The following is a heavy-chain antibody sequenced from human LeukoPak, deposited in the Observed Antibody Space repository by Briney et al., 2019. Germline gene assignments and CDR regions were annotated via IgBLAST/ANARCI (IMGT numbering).Heavy chain of an antibody. V-gene: IGHV3-23*01. Sequence: GGSLRLSCAASGFTVSSNYMSWVRQAPGKGLEWVSAISGSGGSTYYADSVKGRFTISRDNSKNTLYLQMNSLRAEDTAVYYCAKDLGLFRYFDYWGQGTLVTVSS. J-gene: IGHJ4*02. D-gene: IGHD3-16*01. CDR2: ISGSGGST. CDR1: GFTVSSNY. CDR3: AKDLGLFRYFDY.